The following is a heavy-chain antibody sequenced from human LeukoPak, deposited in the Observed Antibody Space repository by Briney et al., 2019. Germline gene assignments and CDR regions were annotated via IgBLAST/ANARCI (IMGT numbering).Heavy chain of an antibody. CDR2: MSSDGRDI. J-gene: IGHJ3*02. D-gene: IGHD3-10*01. V-gene: IGHV3-30*04. Sequence: PGRSLRLSCAASGFTFSNYGLHWVRQAPGEGLEWVSLMSSDGRDIQYAHSVKGRFTISRDNSKNTLYLQMNSLRTEDTAVYYCARGGGDDDAFDIWGQGTMVTVSS. CDR3: ARGGGDDDAFDI. CDR1: GFTFSNYG.